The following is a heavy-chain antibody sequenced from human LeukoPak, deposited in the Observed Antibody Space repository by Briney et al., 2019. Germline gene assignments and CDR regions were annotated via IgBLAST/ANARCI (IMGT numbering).Heavy chain of an antibody. J-gene: IGHJ4*02. CDR1: GGSISSSSSY. CDR2: IYYSEST. D-gene: IGHD5-24*01. V-gene: IGHV4-61*05. CDR3: ARRERWPQPYYFDY. Sequence: SDTLSLTCTVSGGSISSSSSYCGWTRKPPGKGLEWIGYIYYSESTHYDPSLKNRVTISVDTSKNQFSLKLSSVTAADTAVYYCARRERWPQPYYFDYWGQGTLVTVSS.